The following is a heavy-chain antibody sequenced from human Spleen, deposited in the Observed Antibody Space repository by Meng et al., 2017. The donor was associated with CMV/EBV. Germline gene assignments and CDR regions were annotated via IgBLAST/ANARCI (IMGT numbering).Heavy chain of an antibody. Sequence: LSLTCAASGFTFSSYGMNWVRQAPGKGLEWVAVIWYDGNNKYYADSVKGRFTISRDNSKNTLYLQMNSLRAEDTAVYYCAKIAAPRGNYFGMDVWGQGTTVTVSS. V-gene: IGHV3-33*06. CDR2: IWYDGNNK. CDR1: GFTFSSYG. D-gene: IGHD6-13*01. J-gene: IGHJ6*02. CDR3: AKIAAPRGNYFGMDV.